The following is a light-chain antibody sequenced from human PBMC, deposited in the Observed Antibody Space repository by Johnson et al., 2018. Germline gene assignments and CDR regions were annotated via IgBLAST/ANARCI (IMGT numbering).Light chain of an antibody. Sequence: QSVLTQPPSVSAAPGQKVTISCSGSSSNIGNNYVSWNQQLPGTAPKLLIYENNKRPSGFPDRFSGSKFGTSATLGITGLQMGDEADYYCGIWDSSLSTGNVFGTGTNVTVL. CDR2: ENN. CDR1: SSNIGNNY. CDR3: GIWDSSLSTGNV. V-gene: IGLV1-51*02. J-gene: IGLJ1*01.